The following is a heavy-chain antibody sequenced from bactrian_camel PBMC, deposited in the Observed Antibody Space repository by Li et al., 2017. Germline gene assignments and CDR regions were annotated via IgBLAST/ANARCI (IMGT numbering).Heavy chain of an antibody. CDR1: GFKMSTAF. J-gene: IGHJ4*01. CDR3: ATEWRIDYGGRILLEYNY. V-gene: IGHV3S40*01. CDR2: INYAGDST. D-gene: IGHD5*01. Sequence: VQLVESGGGLVQAGGSMRLSCAASGFKMSTAFMRWVRQAPGKGLKWVATINYAGDSTYYADSVKGRFTISRDNAKNTVYLQMNSLKSEDTALYYCATEWRIDYGGRILLEYNYWGQGTQVTVS.